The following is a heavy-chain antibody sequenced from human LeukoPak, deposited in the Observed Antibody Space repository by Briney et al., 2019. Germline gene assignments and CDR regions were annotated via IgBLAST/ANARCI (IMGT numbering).Heavy chain of an antibody. J-gene: IGHJ4*02. CDR3: ARTGGSYFDY. CDR2: ISSSGSTI. D-gene: IGHD1-26*01. CDR1: GFTFSSYS. V-gene: IGHV3-48*04. Sequence: GGSLRLSCAASGFTFSSYSMNWVRQAPGKGLEWVSYISSSGSTIYYAESVKGRFTISRDNAKNSLYLQMNSLRAEDTAVYYCARTGGSYFDYWGQGTLVTVSS.